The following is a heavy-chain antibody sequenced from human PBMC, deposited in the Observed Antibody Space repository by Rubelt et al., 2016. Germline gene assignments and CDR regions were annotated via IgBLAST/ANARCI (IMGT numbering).Heavy chain of an antibody. CDR2: LYRGGST. CDR1: GFTFADHA. J-gene: IGHJ5*01. Sequence: GGGLVKPGGSLRLSCTTSGFTFADHAMSWFRQAPGRGLEWVSVLYRGGSTDYADSVKGRFTISRDNSENTLYLQMSSLRAEDTAVYYCVKTYSGSYSFNNWFDYWGQGTLVTVSS. V-gene: IGHV3-66*02. CDR3: VKTYSGSYSFNNWFDY. D-gene: IGHD3-10*01.